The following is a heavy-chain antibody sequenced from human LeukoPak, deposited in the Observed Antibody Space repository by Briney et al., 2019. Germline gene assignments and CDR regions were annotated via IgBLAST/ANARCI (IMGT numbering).Heavy chain of an antibody. Sequence: GGSLRLSCAATGLSVSSNFMSWVRQAPGKGLEWVSVIYGGGSTYYADSVKGRFTISRDTPKNTLYLQMNSLRAEDTAVYYCARDTSYDYVWGSSYYFDYWGQGTLVTVSS. D-gene: IGHD3-16*01. J-gene: IGHJ4*02. CDR1: GLSVSSNF. CDR2: IYGGGST. CDR3: ARDTSYDYVWGSSYYFDY. V-gene: IGHV3-53*05.